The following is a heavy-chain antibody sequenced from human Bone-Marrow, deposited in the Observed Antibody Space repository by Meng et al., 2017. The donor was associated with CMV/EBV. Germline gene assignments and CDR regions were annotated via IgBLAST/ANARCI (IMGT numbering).Heavy chain of an antibody. CDR1: GYTFTSYY. J-gene: IGHJ6*01. CDR2: INPSGGST. V-gene: IGHV1-46*01. D-gene: IGHD1-26*01. Sequence: ASVKVSCKASGYTFTSYYMHWVRQAPGQGLEWMGIINPSGGSTSYAQKFQGRVTMTRDTSTSTVYMELSSLRSEDTAVYYCARSDSSSTPVGDYYYYYGMDVWGQGTTVTVYS. CDR3: ARSDSSSTPVGDYYYYYGMDV.